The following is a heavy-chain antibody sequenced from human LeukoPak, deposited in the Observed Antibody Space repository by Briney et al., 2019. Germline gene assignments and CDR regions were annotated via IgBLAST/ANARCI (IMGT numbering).Heavy chain of an antibody. J-gene: IGHJ4*02. D-gene: IGHD3-3*01. CDR3: ASLPATFDFWSGTFDY. V-gene: IGHV4-39*01. Sequence: PSETLSLPCTVSGDSISSTTYYWGWIRQPPGKGLEWIGSIYYSGSTYYNPSLKSRVTISVDTSKNQFSLKLSSVTAADTAVYYCASLPATFDFWSGTFDYWGQGTLVTVSS. CDR1: GDSISSTTYY. CDR2: IYYSGST.